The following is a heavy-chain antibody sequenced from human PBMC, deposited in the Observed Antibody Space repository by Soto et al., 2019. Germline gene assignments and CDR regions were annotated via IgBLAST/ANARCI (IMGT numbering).Heavy chain of an antibody. J-gene: IGHJ6*02. Sequence: QVQLVQSVAEVKKPGSSVKVSSKASGGTFSSYAISWVRQAPGQGLEWMGGIIPIFGTADYAQKFQGRVTITADESTSTAYMELSSLRSEDTAVYYCAKHYDNWDYYCGMDVWVQGTTVTVSS. V-gene: IGHV1-69*12. D-gene: IGHD3-22*01. CDR1: GGTFSSYA. CDR3: AKHYDNWDYYCGMDV. CDR2: IIPIFGTA.